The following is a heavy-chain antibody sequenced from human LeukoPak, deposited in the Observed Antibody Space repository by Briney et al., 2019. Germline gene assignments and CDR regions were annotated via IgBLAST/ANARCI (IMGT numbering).Heavy chain of an antibody. CDR2: ISSSGSTI. V-gene: IGHV3-11*01. Sequence: GGSLRLSCAASGFTFSDYYMSWIRQAPGKGLEWVSYISSSGSTIYYADSVKGRFTISRDNAKNSLYLQMNSLRPADTALYYCAKGRLIDFYYYYMDVWGKGTTVTISS. CDR1: GFTFSDYY. D-gene: IGHD3-10*01. CDR3: AKGRLIDFYYYYMDV. J-gene: IGHJ6*03.